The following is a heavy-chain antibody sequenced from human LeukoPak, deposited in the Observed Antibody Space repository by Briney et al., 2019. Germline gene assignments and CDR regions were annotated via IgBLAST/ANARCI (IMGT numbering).Heavy chain of an antibody. CDR2: ISSNGGST. CDR3: ARAGFYDSSGSYDS. Sequence: GGSLRLSCAASGFTFSSYAMHWVRQAPGKGLEYVSAISSNGGSTYYANSVKGRFTISRDNSKNTLYLQMGSLRSEDTAVYYCARAGFYDSSGSYDSWGQGTLVTVSS. D-gene: IGHD3-22*01. CDR1: GFTFSSYA. J-gene: IGHJ4*02. V-gene: IGHV3-64*01.